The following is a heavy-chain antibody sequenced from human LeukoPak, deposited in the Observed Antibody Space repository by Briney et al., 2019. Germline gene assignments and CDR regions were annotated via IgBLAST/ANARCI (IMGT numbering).Heavy chain of an antibody. CDR3: ARDRATPGYQLLRVDYYYGMDV. J-gene: IGHJ6*04. Sequence: PSETLSLTCAVSGYSISSGYYWGWIRQPPGKGLEWIWSIYHSGSTYYNPSLKSRVTISVDTSKNQFSLKLSSVTAADTAVYYCARDRATPGYQLLRVDYYYGMDVWGKGTTVTVSS. V-gene: IGHV4-38-2*02. D-gene: IGHD2-2*01. CDR2: IYHSGST. CDR1: GYSISSGYY.